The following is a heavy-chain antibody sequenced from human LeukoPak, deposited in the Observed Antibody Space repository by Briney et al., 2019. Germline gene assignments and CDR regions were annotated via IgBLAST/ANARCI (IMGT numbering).Heavy chain of an antibody. CDR3: VRDVSRKIGMDV. D-gene: IGHD5/OR15-5a*01. J-gene: IGHJ6*02. CDR1: GFIFNRYT. V-gene: IGHV3-21*01. CDR2: ISSVSTYI. Sequence: PGGSLRLSCAASGFIFNRYTVNWVRQAPGKGLEWVASISSVSTYIWYRYSVKGRCTISRDNVKNFLDLQLDSLRAEVTSVYYCVRDVSRKIGMDVWGQGTTVTVSS.